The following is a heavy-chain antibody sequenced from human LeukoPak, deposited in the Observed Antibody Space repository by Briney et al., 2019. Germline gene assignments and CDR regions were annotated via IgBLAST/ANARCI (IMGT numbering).Heavy chain of an antibody. D-gene: IGHD3-16*02. CDR3: ARGYPTNFDY. V-gene: IGHV3-48*03. Sequence: GGSLRLSCAASGFTFSSYEMNWVRQAPGKGLEWVSYISSSGSTIYYADSVEGRFTISRDNAKNTLYLQMNSLRAEDTAVYYCARGYPTNFDYWGQGTLVTVSS. CDR1: GFTFSSYE. J-gene: IGHJ4*02. CDR2: ISSSGSTI.